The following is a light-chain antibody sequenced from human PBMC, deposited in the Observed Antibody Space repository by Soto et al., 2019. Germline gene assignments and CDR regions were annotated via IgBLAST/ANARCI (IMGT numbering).Light chain of an antibody. CDR3: SSYTSISTRV. Sequence: QSVLTQPASVSGSPGQSITISCTGTSSDVGGYNYVSWYQQHPGKAPKLMIYDVSNRPSGVSNRFSGSKSGNTDSLTLSGLQAGDEADYYCSSYTSISTRVFGNGTKVTVL. CDR2: DVS. CDR1: SSDVGGYNY. J-gene: IGLJ1*01. V-gene: IGLV2-14*01.